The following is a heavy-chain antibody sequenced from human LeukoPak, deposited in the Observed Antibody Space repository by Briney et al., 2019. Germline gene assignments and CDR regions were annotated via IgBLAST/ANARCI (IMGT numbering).Heavy chain of an antibody. J-gene: IGHJ4*02. CDR1: GFTFSSYA. CDR2: ISYDGSNK. V-gene: IGHV3-30*04. CDR3: ARGFGELLEDFDY. Sequence: GGSLRLSCAASGFTFSSYAMHWVRQAPGKGLEWVAVISYDGSNKYYADSVKGRFTISRDNSKNTPYLQMNSLRAEDTAVYYCARGFGELLEDFDYWGQGTLVTVSS. D-gene: IGHD3-10*01.